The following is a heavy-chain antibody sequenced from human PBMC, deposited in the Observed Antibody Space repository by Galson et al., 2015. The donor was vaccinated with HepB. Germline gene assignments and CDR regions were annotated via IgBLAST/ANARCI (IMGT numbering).Heavy chain of an antibody. CDR3: ARGPEGRTYYDFWSGYYIPPARNY. CDR2: ISSSSSYT. Sequence: SLRLSCAASGFTFSDYYMSWIRQAPGKGLEWVSYISSSSSYTNYADSVKGRFTISRDNAKNSLYLQMNSLRAEDTAVYYCARGPEGRTYYDFWSGYYIPPARNYWGQGTLVTVSS. D-gene: IGHD3-3*01. V-gene: IGHV3-11*06. CDR1: GFTFSDYY. J-gene: IGHJ4*02.